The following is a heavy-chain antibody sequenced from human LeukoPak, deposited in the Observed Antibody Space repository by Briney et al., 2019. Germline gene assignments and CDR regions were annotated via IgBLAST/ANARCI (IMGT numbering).Heavy chain of an antibody. D-gene: IGHD1-20*01. CDR1: GGTFSSYA. V-gene: IGHV1-69*13. CDR3: ASRITGTTPGWEFDP. CDR2: IIPIFGTA. Sequence: SVKVSCKASGGTFSSYAISWVRQAPGQGLEWMGGIIPIFGTANYAQKFQGRVTITADESTSTAYMELSSLRSEDTAVYYCASRITGTTPGWEFDPWGQGTLVTDSS. J-gene: IGHJ5*02.